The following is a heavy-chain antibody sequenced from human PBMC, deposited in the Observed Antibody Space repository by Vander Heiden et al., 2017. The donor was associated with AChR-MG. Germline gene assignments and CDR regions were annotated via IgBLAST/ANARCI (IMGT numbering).Heavy chain of an antibody. J-gene: IGHJ5*02. CDR3: TREGRIWSGEFDP. CDR1: GFTVSGSA. V-gene: IGHV3-73*02. CDR2: IRSKANSYAT. Sequence: EVQLVESGGGLVQPGGSLKLSCAASGFTVSGSAMHWVRQASGKGLEWVGRIRSKANSYATAYAAAVKGRFTISRDDSKNTAYLQMNSLKTEDTAVYYCTREGRIWSGEFDPWGQGTLVTVSS. D-gene: IGHD3-3*01.